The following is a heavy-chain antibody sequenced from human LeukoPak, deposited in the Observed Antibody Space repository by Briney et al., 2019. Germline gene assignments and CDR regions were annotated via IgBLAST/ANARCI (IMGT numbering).Heavy chain of an antibody. CDR3: ARRWTLDV. V-gene: IGHV4-39*01. D-gene: IGHD2-15*01. CDR2: IYYSGST. Sequence: PSETLSLTCTVSGGSISSSSYYWGWIRQPPGKGLEWIGSIYYSGSTYYNPSLKSRVTISVDTSKNQFSLKLSSVTAADTAVYYCARRWTLDVWGQGTTVTVSS. J-gene: IGHJ6*02. CDR1: GGSISSSSYY.